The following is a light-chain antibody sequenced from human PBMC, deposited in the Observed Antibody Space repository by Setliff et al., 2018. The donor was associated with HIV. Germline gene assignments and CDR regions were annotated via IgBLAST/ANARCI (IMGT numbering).Light chain of an antibody. Sequence: QSVLTQPRSMSGSPGQSVAIPCTGTSSDVDAYDYVSWYQHHPGKAPKLLIYDVSERPSGVPDRFSGSKSGNTASLTISGLQAEDEADYYCCSYAGSYTYVFGTGTKVTVL. CDR1: SSDVDAYDY. CDR3: CSYAGSYTYV. J-gene: IGLJ1*01. CDR2: DVS. V-gene: IGLV2-11*01.